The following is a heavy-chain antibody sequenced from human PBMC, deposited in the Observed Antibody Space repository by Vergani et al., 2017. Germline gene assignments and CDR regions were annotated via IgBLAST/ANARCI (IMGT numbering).Heavy chain of an antibody. CDR2: INHSGST. V-gene: IGHV4-34*01. Sequence: QVQLQQWGAGLLKPSETLSLTCAVYGGSFSGYYWSWIRQPPGKGLEWIGEINHSGSTNYNPSLKSRVTISVDTSKNQFSLKRSSVTAADTAVYYCARGRDSSGWYSIYYFDYWGQGTLVTVSS. D-gene: IGHD6-19*01. CDR1: GGSFSGYY. J-gene: IGHJ4*02. CDR3: ARGRDSSGWYSIYYFDY.